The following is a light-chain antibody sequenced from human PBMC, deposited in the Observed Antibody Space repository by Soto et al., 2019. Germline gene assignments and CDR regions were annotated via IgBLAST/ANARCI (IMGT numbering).Light chain of an antibody. CDR1: QAIRND. V-gene: IGKV1-17*01. CDR3: LQHNSYPYT. CDR2: GVS. J-gene: IGKJ2*01. Sequence: DIQMTRSPSSLSASVGDTISITCRASQAIRNDLGWYQQQPGKAPKRLIYGVSSLQSGVPSRFSGSGSGTEFTLTISSLQPEDFATYYCLQHNSYPYTSGQGTRLDIK.